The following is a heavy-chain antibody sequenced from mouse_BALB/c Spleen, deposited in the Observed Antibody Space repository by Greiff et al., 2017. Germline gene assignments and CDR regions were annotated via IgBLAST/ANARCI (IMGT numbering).Heavy chain of an antibody. J-gene: IGHJ4*01. CDR3: ARLYYDYGGAMDY. Sequence: QVQLKQSGPGLVAPSQSLSITCTVSGFSLTSYGVHWVRQPPGKGLEWLGVIWAGGSTNYNSALMSRLSISKDNSKSQVFLKMNSLQTDDTAMYYCARLYYDYGGAMDYWGQGTSVTVSS. V-gene: IGHV2-9*02. D-gene: IGHD2-4*01. CDR2: IWAGGST. CDR1: GFSLTSYG.